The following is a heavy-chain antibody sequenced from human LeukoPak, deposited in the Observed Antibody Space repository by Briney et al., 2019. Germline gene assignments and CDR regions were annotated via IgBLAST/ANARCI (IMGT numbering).Heavy chain of an antibody. Sequence: KSGGSLRLSCAASGFTFSSYAMNWVRQAPGKGLEWVSSISSSSSYIYYADSVKGRFTISRDNAKNSLYLQMNSLRAEDTAVYYCARGRRIQLWLQSNWFDPWGQGTLVTVSS. CDR2: ISSSSSYI. D-gene: IGHD5-18*01. CDR1: GFTFSSYA. J-gene: IGHJ5*02. V-gene: IGHV3-21*01. CDR3: ARGRRIQLWLQSNWFDP.